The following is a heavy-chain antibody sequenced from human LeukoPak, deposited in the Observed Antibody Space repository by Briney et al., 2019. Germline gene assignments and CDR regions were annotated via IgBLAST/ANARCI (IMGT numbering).Heavy chain of an antibody. CDR2: IWYDGSNK. CDR3: AKERPSIAAPGAVAGGLDP. V-gene: IGHV3-33*06. Sequence: PGRSLRLSCAASGFTFSSYGMHWVRQAPGKGLEWVAVIWYDGSNKYYADSVKGRFTISRDNSKNTLYLQMNSLRAEDTAVYYCAKERPSIAAPGAVAGGLDPWGQGTLVTVSS. D-gene: IGHD6-19*01. CDR1: GFTFSSYG. J-gene: IGHJ5*02.